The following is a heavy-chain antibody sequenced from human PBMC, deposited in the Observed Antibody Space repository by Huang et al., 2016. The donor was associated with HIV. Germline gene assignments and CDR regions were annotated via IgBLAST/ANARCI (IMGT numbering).Heavy chain of an antibody. J-gene: IGHJ5*01. CDR3: ARDHWYPLQNWFDL. D-gene: IGHD1-1*01. V-gene: IGHV1-18*01. CDR2: ISAYKGNT. CDR1: GYIFTKYG. Sequence: QVDLVQSGAEVKRPGASVRVSCKAAGYIFTKYGINWVRQAPGQGLEWMGWISAYKGNTNYAEKFQGRVTLTRDTSATTAYMELRDVTSADTAVYYCARDHWYPLQNWFDLWGQGTLVTVSS.